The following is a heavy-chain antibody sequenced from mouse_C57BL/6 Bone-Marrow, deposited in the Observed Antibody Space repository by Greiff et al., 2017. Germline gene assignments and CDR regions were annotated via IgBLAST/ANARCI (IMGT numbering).Heavy chain of an antibody. D-gene: IGHD1-1*01. Sequence: QVQLQQPGAELVKPGASVKLSCKASGYTFTSYWMHWVKQRPGQGLEWIGMIHPNSGSTNYNEKFKSKATLTVDKSSSTAYMQLSSLTSEDSAVYYCAKNPFTTVVATRWYFDVWGTGTTVTVSS. CDR1: GYTFTSYW. CDR2: IHPNSGST. J-gene: IGHJ1*03. V-gene: IGHV1-64*01. CDR3: AKNPFTTVVATRWYFDV.